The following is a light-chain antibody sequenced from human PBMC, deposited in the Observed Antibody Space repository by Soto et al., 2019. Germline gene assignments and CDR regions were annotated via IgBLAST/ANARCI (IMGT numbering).Light chain of an antibody. Sequence: QSALTQPASVSGSPGQSITISCTGTSSDVGAYDYVSWYQQNPGEAPKLIISEVSDRPSGVSNRFSGSKSGNTASLTISGLQAEDEADYFCSSYTTTNTLWVFGGGTKLTVL. CDR2: EVS. J-gene: IGLJ3*02. CDR3: SSYTTTNTLWV. V-gene: IGLV2-14*01. CDR1: SSDVGAYDY.